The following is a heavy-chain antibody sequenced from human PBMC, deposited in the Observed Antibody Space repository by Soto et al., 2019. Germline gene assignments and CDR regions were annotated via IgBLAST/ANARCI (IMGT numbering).Heavy chain of an antibody. CDR2: INHSGST. CDR3: ARRGYSYGFAY. V-gene: IGHV4-34*01. Sequence: SETLALTCAVYGGSFSGYYWSWIRQPPGKGLEWIGEINHSGSTNYNPSLKSRVTISVDTSKNQFSLKLSSVTAADTAVYYCARRGYSYGFAYWGQGTLVTVSS. D-gene: IGHD5-18*01. CDR1: GGSFSGYY. J-gene: IGHJ4*02.